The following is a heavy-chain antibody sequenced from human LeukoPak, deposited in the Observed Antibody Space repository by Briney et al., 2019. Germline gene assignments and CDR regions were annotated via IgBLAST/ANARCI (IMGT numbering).Heavy chain of an antibody. CDR3: AKEPLLGAAAGYYDY. CDR2: ISGSGGST. D-gene: IGHD6-13*01. CDR1: GFTFSSYA. Sequence: GGSLRLSCAASGFTFSSYAMSWVRQAPGKGLEWVSGISGSGGSTYYADSVKGRFTTSRDNSKNTLYLQMNSLRAEDTAVYYCAKEPLLGAAAGYYDYWGQGTLVTVSS. V-gene: IGHV3-23*01. J-gene: IGHJ4*02.